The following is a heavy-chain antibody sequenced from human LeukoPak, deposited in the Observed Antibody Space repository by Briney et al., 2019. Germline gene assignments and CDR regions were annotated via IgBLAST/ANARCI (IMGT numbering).Heavy chain of an antibody. CDR1: GFTFSIYA. Sequence: GGSLRLSCAASGFTFSIYAMSWVRQAPGNGLEWVSAIGGSGQNTNYADSVKGRFTISRDNSRNTLYLDMNILRAEDTAVYYCAKTVTTQAYYWYFDLWGRGTLVTVSS. CDR2: IGGSGQNT. D-gene: IGHD4-17*01. J-gene: IGHJ2*01. V-gene: IGHV3-23*01. CDR3: AKTVTTQAYYWYFDL.